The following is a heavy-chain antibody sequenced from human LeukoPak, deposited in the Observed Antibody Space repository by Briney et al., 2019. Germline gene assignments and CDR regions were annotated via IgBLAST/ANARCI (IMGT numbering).Heavy chain of an antibody. D-gene: IGHD2-2*01. CDR3: ARGKIVVVPAAISDYYYYMDV. CDR1: GYTFTSYG. Sequence: APVKGSCKASGYTFTSYGISWVRQAPGQGLEWMGWISAYNGNTNYAQKFQGRVTMTTDTPTSTAYMELRSLRSDDTAVYYCARGKIVVVPAAISDYYYYMDVWGKGTTVTISS. J-gene: IGHJ6*03. V-gene: IGHV1-18*01. CDR2: ISAYNGNT.